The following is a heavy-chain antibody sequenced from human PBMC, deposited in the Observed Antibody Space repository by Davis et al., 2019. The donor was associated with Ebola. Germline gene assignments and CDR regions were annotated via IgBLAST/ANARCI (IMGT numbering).Heavy chain of an antibody. CDR1: GFTFSSYS. V-gene: IGHV3-7*04. Sequence: GESLKISCAASGFTFSSYSMNWVRQAPEKGLEWVANISPDGREKDYVDSVKGRFTISKDKSKSSLYLQMNGLRAEDTAVYYCTRGGSFFDYCGQGTLVTVSS. D-gene: IGHD1-26*01. J-gene: IGHJ4*02. CDR2: ISPDGREK. CDR3: TRGGSFFDY.